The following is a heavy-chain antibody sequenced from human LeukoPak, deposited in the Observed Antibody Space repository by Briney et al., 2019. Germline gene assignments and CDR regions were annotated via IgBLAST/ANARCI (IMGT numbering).Heavy chain of an antibody. Sequence: GGSLRLSCAASGFTFSSYAMHWVRQAPGKGLEWVAVISYDGSNKYYADSVKGRFTISRDNSKNTLYLQMNSLRAEDTAAYYCARETLTHRSPYYYDSSGYYRRTIRGSLDYWGQGTLVTVSS. CDR2: ISYDGSNK. J-gene: IGHJ4*02. V-gene: IGHV3-30*04. CDR1: GFTFSSYA. D-gene: IGHD3-22*01. CDR3: ARETLTHRSPYYYDSSGYYRRTIRGSLDY.